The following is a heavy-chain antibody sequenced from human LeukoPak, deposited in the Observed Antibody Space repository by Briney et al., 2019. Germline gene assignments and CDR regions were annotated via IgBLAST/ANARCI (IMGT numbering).Heavy chain of an antibody. D-gene: IGHD2-2*01. J-gene: IGHJ3*02. CDR2: IYYSGST. CDR1: GGSISSSSYY. Sequence: SETLSLTCTVSGGSISSSSYYWGWIRQPPGKGLEWIGSIYYSGSTYYNPSLKSRVTISVDTSKNQFSLKLSSVTAADTAVYYCASWGWGDIVVVPAATDAFDIWGQETMVTVSS. CDR3: ASWGWGDIVVVPAATDAFDI. V-gene: IGHV4-39*01.